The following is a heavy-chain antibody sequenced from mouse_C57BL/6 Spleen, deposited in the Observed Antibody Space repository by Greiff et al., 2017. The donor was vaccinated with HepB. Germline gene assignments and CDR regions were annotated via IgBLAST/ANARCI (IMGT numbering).Heavy chain of an antibody. Sequence: QVQLQQPGAELVKPGASVKLSCKASGYTFTSYWMQWVKQRPGQGLEWIGEIDPSDSYTNYNQKFKGKATLTVDTSSSTAYMQLSSLTSEDSAVYYCARGGYYYGSRAYRGQGTLVTVSA. CDR1: GYTFTSYW. D-gene: IGHD1-1*01. CDR3: ARGGYYYGSRAY. CDR2: IDPSDSYT. V-gene: IGHV1-50*01. J-gene: IGHJ3*01.